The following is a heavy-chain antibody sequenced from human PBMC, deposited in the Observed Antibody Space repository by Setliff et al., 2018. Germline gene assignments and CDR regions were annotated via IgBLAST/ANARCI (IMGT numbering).Heavy chain of an antibody. Sequence: GGSLRLSCAASGFTFSTYSMNWVRQAPGKGLEWVSYISRTSDTRHYADSVKGRFTISRDNVKNSLFLQMNSLRAEDTAVYYGVRDLHWGFDYWGLGTLVTVSS. V-gene: IGHV3-48*01. D-gene: IGHD7-27*01. CDR1: GFTFSTYS. J-gene: IGHJ4*02. CDR3: VRDLHWGFDY. CDR2: ISRTSDTR.